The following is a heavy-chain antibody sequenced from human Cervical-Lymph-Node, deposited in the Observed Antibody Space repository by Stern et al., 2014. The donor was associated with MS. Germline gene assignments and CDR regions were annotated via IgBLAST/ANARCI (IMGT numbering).Heavy chain of an antibody. D-gene: IGHD5-12*01. CDR3: ARALPDIVATIGMDYFDY. CDR2: INPSGGST. V-gene: IGHV1-46*03. J-gene: IGHJ4*02. CDR1: GYTFTSYY. Sequence: VQLVESGAEVKKPGASVKVSCKASGYTFTSYYMHWVRQAPGQGLEWMGIINPSGGSTSYAQKFQGRVTMTRDTSTSTVYMELSSLRSEDTAVYYCARALPDIVATIGMDYFDYWGQGTLVTVSS.